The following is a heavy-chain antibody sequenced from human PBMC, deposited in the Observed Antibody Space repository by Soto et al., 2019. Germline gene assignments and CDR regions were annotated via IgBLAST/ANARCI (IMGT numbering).Heavy chain of an antibody. V-gene: IGHV1-46*03. CDR3: ARDKGVRDAFDI. J-gene: IGHJ3*02. D-gene: IGHD2-8*01. CDR2: INPSGGST. Sequence: ASVKVSCKASGYTFTGYYTHWVRQAPGQGLEWMGIINPSGGSTSYAQKFQGRVTMTRDTSTSTVYMELSSLRSEDTAVYYCARDKGVRDAFDIWGQGTMVTVSS. CDR1: GYTFTGYY.